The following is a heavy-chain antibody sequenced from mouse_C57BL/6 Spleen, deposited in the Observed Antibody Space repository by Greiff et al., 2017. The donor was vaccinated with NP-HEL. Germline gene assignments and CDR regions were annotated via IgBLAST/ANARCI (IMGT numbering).Heavy chain of an antibody. D-gene: IGHD1-1*01. CDR3: ARSGYGSSYDFYYYAMDY. CDR2: INPNNGGT. CDR1: GYTFTDYY. Sequence: EVQLQQSGPELVKPGASVKISCKASGYTFTDYYMNWVKQSHGKSLEWIGDINPNNGGTSYNEKFKGKATLTVDKSSSTAYMELRSLTSEDSAVYYCARSGYGSSYDFYYYAMDYWGQGTSVTVSS. J-gene: IGHJ4*01. V-gene: IGHV1-26*01.